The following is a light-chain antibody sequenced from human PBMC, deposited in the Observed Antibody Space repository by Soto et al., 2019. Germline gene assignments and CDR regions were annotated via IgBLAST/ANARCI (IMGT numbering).Light chain of an antibody. Sequence: QLVLTQPPSASGTPGQRVTISCSGSSSNIGSNSVNWYQQLPGMAPKLLIYNNHQRPSGVPDRFSGSKSGTSASLAISGLQSEDEADYYCAAWDDSLDGHVAFGGGTKLTVL. CDR1: SSNIGSNS. CDR2: NNH. CDR3: AAWDDSLDGHVA. J-gene: IGLJ2*01. V-gene: IGLV1-44*01.